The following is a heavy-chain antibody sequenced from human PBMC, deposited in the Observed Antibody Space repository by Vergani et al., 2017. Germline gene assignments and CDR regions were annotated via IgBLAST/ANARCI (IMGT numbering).Heavy chain of an antibody. CDR2: IIPVLRKT. J-gene: IGHJ6*02. CDR3: ARDPRKYGGDPEDYYYGMDV. V-gene: IGHV1-69*08. Sequence: QVQLVQSGAEVKKPGSSVKVSCKASGGTFSSNTISWVRQAPGQGLEWMGRIIPVLRKTKYAQEFQGRLKITADTSTSTAFMELTNLRSQDTAVYYCARDPRKYGGDPEDYYYGMDVWVQGTAVTVSS. CDR1: GGTFSSNT. D-gene: IGHD2-21*02.